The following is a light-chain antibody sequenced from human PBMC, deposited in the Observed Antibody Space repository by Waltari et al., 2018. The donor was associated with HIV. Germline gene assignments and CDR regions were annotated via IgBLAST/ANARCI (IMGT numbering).Light chain of an antibody. CDR3: LSYDSSLSAWV. J-gene: IGLJ3*02. Sequence: SVLTQPPSVSGAPGQRVTIPCTGSRSNIGAQYAVHWYQQPPGTAPKVLIYGNRDRPSGVPDRFSGSKSGTSASLVITGLQAEDEANYYCLSYDSSLSAWVFGGGTKLTVL. CDR1: RSNIGAQYA. CDR2: GNR. V-gene: IGLV1-40*01.